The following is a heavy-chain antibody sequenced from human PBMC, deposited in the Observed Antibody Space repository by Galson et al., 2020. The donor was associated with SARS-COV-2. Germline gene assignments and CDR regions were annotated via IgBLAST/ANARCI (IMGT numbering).Heavy chain of an antibody. CDR1: GFTFSNYA. D-gene: IGHD3-9*01. V-gene: IGHV3-23*01. CDR2: ISGSGSST. J-gene: IGHJ5*02. CDR3: AKEGASVTGDSNWFDP. Sequence: TGGSLRLSCVASGFTFSNYAMSWVRQAPGKGLEWVSAISGSGSSTDYADSVKGRFTISRDNSKNTLYLQMNSLRVEDTAVYYCAKEGASVTGDSNWFDPWGRGALVTVSS.